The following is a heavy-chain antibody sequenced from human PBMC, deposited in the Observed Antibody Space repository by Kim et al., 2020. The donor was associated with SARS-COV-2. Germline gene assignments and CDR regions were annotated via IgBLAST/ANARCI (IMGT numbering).Heavy chain of an antibody. D-gene: IGHD4-17*01. V-gene: IGHV3-11*06. J-gene: IGHJ3*02. Sequence: DSVKGRFTISRDNAKNSLYLQMNSLRAEDTAVYYCARDPDYGDYQGAFDIWGQGTMVTVSS. CDR3: ARDPDYGDYQGAFDI.